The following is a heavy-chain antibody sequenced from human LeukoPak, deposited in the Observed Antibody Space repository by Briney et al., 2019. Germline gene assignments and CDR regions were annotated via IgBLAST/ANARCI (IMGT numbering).Heavy chain of an antibody. Sequence: GGSLRLSCSASGFTFSNYAMHWVRQAPGKGLEYVSGISSNGGSTYYADSVKGRFSISRDNSKNTLYPQMSSLRAGDTSVYYCVKGYSSGWYGEVWFDPWGQGTLVTVSS. CDR1: GFTFSNYA. J-gene: IGHJ5*02. CDR3: VKGYSSGWYGEVWFDP. CDR2: ISSNGGST. V-gene: IGHV3-64D*06. D-gene: IGHD6-19*01.